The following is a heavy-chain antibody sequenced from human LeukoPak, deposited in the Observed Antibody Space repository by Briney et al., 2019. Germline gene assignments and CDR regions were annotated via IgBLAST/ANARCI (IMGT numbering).Heavy chain of an antibody. D-gene: IGHD6-13*01. CDR1: GGSISSYY. Sequence: SETLSLTCTVSGGSISSYYWSWIRQPPGKGLEWIGYIYYSGSTNYNPSLKSRVTISVDTSKNQFPLKLSSVTAADTAVYYCAGSSSPDYFDYWGQGTLVTVSS. CDR2: IYYSGST. J-gene: IGHJ4*02. CDR3: AGSSSPDYFDY. V-gene: IGHV4-59*08.